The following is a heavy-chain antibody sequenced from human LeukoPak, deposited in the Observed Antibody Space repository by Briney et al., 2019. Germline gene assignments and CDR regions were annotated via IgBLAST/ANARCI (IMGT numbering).Heavy chain of an antibody. J-gene: IGHJ4*02. Sequence: APVKVSCKASGYTFTGYYMHWVRQAPGQGLEWMGWINPNSGGTNYAQKFQGRVTMTRDTSISTAYMELSRLRSDDTAVYYCARVGVPAATLYYFDYWGQGTLVTVSS. D-gene: IGHD2-2*01. CDR3: ARVGVPAATLYYFDY. CDR2: INPNSGGT. V-gene: IGHV1-2*02. CDR1: GYTFTGYY.